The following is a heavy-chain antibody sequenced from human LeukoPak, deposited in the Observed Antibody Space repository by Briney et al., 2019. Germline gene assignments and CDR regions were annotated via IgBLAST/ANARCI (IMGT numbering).Heavy chain of an antibody. J-gene: IGHJ6*02. CDR1: GFTFSSYS. Sequence: GGSPRLSCAASGFTFSSYSMNWVRQAPGKGLEWVSSISSSSSYIYYADSVKGRFTISRDNAKNSLYLQMNSLRAEDTAVYYCASRWFGELLVGMDVWGQGTTVTVSS. D-gene: IGHD3-10*01. CDR3: ASRWFGELLVGMDV. V-gene: IGHV3-21*01. CDR2: ISSSSSYI.